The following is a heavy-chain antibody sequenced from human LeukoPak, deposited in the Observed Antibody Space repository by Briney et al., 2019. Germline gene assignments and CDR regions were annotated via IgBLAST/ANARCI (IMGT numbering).Heavy chain of an antibody. CDR1: GINFSDSE. D-gene: IGHD3/OR15-3a*01. Sequence: GGSLRLSCAASGINFSDSEMKCVRQAPGKGLEWVSYISSSGTTIYYAASVKGRFTISGDNAKNSLYLQMNSLRAEDTAVYYCARGVPTGYYTSCYDYWGQGTLVTVSS. J-gene: IGHJ4*02. CDR3: ARGVPTGYYTSCYDY. V-gene: IGHV3-48*03. CDR2: ISSSGTTI.